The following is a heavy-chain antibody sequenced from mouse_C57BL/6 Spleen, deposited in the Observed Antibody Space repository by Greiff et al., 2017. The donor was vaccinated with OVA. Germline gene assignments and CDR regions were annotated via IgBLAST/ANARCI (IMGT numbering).Heavy chain of an antibody. V-gene: IGHV5-16*01. D-gene: IGHD2-3*01. CDR2: INYDGSST. J-gene: IGHJ4*01. CDR1: GFTFSDYY. CDR3: ARVYDPYAMDD. Sequence: EVKLVESEGGLVQPGSSMKLSCTASGFTFSDYYMAWVRQVPEKGLEWVANINYDGSSTYYLDSLKSRFIISRDNAKNILYLQMSSLKSEDTATYYCARVYDPYAMDDWGQGTSVTVSS.